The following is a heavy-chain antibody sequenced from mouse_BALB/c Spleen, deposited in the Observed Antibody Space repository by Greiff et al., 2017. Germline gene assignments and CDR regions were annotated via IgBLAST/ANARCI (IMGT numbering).Heavy chain of an antibody. V-gene: IGHV5-4*02. J-gene: IGHJ2*01. CDR1: GFTFSDYY. CDR3: ARAGGNWDVDY. Sequence: EVKLVESGGGLVKPGGSLKLSCAASGFTFSDYYMYWVRQTPEKRLEWVATISDGGSYTYYPDSVKGRFTISRDNAKNNLYLQMSSLKSEDTAMYYCARAGGNWDVDYWGQGTTLTVSS. CDR2: ISDGGSYT. D-gene: IGHD4-1*01.